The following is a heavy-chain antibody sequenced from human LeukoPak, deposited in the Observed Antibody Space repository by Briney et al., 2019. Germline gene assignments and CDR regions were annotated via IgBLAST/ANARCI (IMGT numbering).Heavy chain of an antibody. CDR3: ARADYYYYYMDV. J-gene: IGHJ6*03. CDR1: GFTFSSYS. V-gene: IGHV3-21*01. Sequence: SGGSLRLSCAASGFTFSSYSMNWVRQAPGKGLEWVSSISSSSSYIYYADSVKGRFTISRDNAKNSLYLQMNSLRAEDTAVYYCARADYYYYYMDVWGKGTTVTVSS. CDR2: ISSSSSYI.